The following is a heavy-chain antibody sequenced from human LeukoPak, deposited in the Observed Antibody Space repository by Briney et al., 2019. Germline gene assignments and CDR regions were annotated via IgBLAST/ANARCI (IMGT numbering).Heavy chain of an antibody. D-gene: IGHD2-2*01. CDR1: GGSFSGYY. V-gene: IGHV4-34*01. Sequence: SETLSLTCAVYGGSFSGYYWSWIRPPPGKGLEWIGEINHSGSTNYNPSLKSRVTISVDTSKNQFSLKLSSVTAADTAVYYCARVSYCSSTSCLDYWGEGTLVTVSS. J-gene: IGHJ4*02. CDR3: ARVSYCSSTSCLDY. CDR2: INHSGST.